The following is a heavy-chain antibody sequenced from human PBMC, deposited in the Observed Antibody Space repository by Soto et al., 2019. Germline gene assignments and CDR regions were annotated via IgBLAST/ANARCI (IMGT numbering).Heavy chain of an antibody. V-gene: IGHV1-18*01. D-gene: IGHD4-17*01. Sequence: QVQLVQSGAEVKKPGASVKVSCKASGYTFSSYGSSWVRQAPGQRLEWMGWISTKNGDTKYAQKFQGRLSMTTDTSTTTAYMELRSLKSDDTAVYYCARDRTVTTTSWFDPWGQGTLVTVSS. J-gene: IGHJ5*02. CDR3: ARDRTVTTTSWFDP. CDR1: GYTFSSYG. CDR2: ISTKNGDT.